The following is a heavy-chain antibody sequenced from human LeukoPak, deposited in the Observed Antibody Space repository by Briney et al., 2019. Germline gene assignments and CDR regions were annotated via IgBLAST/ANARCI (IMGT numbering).Heavy chain of an antibody. Sequence: GESLKISCKGSGYSFTSYWIGWVRQLPGKGLEWMGIIYPGDSDTRYSPSFQGQVTISADKSISTAYLQWSSLKASDTAMYYCARQESDWNDPFDYWGQGTLVTVSS. CDR1: GYSFTSYW. D-gene: IGHD1-1*01. CDR3: ARQESDWNDPFDY. J-gene: IGHJ4*02. CDR2: IYPGDSDT. V-gene: IGHV5-51*01.